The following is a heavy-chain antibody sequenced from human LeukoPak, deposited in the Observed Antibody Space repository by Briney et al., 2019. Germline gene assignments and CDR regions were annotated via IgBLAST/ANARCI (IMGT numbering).Heavy chain of an antibody. D-gene: IGHD3-22*01. CDR2: ISGSGRNT. Sequence: GGSLRLSCAASGFIFSNCAMNWVRQAPGKGLEWVSAISGSGRNTLYVDSVKGRFTISRDNSKNTLHLQMNSLRAEDTAIYYCAKTYYYDSSGYSHYLAYDYWGQGTLVTVSS. J-gene: IGHJ4*02. V-gene: IGHV3-23*01. CDR1: GFIFSNCA. CDR3: AKTYYYDSSGYSHYLAYDY.